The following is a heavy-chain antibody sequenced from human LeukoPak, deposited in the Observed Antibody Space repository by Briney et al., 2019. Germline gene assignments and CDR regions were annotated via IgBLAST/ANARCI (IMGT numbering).Heavy chain of an antibody. CDR2: MNPNSGNT. CDR1: GYTFTSYD. J-gene: IGHJ6*03. CDR3: ARAAAAMKYYYYYYMDV. Sequence: ASVKVSCKASGYTFTSYDISWVRQATGQGLEWMGWMNPNSGNTGYAQKFQGRVTMTRNTSISTAYMELSSLRSEDTAVYYCARAAAAMKYYYYYYMDVWGKGTTVTVSS. V-gene: IGHV1-8*01. D-gene: IGHD6-13*01.